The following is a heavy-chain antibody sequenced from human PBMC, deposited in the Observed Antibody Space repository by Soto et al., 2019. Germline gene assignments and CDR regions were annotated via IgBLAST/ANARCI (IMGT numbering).Heavy chain of an antibody. CDR2: ISSDGNHK. Sequence: GGSLRLSCAASGFSVSAYTVHWVHQAPGKGLEWVAVISSDGNHKYYTDSVKGRFAISRDTSTNTVFLQMNSLGPEDTAVYYCARQGLVPAAYIDPWGQGTPVTVSS. J-gene: IGHJ5*02. D-gene: IGHD2-2*01. V-gene: IGHV3-30*09. CDR3: ARQGLVPAAYIDP. CDR1: GFSVSAYT.